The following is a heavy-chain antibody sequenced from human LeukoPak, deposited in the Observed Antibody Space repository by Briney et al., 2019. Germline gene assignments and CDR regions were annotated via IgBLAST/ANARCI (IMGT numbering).Heavy chain of an antibody. V-gene: IGHV1-46*01. CDR3: AAYCSSTSCPPGSPVYYYYGMDV. Sequence: ASVKVSCKASGYTFTSYYMHWVRQAPGQGLEWMGIINPSGGSTSYAQKFQGRVTMTRDTSTSTVYMELSSLRSEDTAAYYCAAYCSSTSCPPGSPVYYYYGMDVWGQGTTVTVPS. D-gene: IGHD2-2*01. J-gene: IGHJ6*02. CDR2: INPSGGST. CDR1: GYTFTSYY.